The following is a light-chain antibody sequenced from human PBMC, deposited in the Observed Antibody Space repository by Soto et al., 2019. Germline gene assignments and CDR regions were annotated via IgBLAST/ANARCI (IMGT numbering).Light chain of an antibody. V-gene: IGKV3-15*01. CDR3: QQYNNWPGT. J-gene: IGKJ1*01. CDR2: GAS. Sequence: EIVLTQSPGTLSVSPGERATLSYRASQSVSSKLAWYQQKPGQAPRLLFYGASTGATGIPARFSGSGSETEVTLSISSLQSEDFAVYYCQQYNNWPGTFGQGTKVEIK. CDR1: QSVSSK.